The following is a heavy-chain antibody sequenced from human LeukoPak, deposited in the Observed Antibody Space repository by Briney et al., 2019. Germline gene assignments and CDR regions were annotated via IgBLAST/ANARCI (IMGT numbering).Heavy chain of an antibody. J-gene: IGHJ3*02. CDR3: AKDSRNSGSQIAFDI. Sequence: PGRSLRLSCAASGFTFDDYAMHWVRQAPGKGLEWVSSISWNSGSIGYADSVKGRFTISRDNAKNSLYLQMKSLRAEDTALYYCAKDSRNSGSQIAFDIWGQGTMVTVSS. CDR2: ISWNSGSI. V-gene: IGHV3-9*01. D-gene: IGHD1-26*01. CDR1: GFTFDDYA.